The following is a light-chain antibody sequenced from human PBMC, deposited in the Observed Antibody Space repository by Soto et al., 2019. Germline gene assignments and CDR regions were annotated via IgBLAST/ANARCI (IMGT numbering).Light chain of an antibody. J-gene: IGKJ4*01. CDR2: DAS. V-gene: IGKV3D-15*01. Sequence: EIVMTQSPATLSVSPGDRATLSCGASQSVGNDLDWYQQKHGQAPRLLIYDASTRATGIPARLSGSGYGTELTITISSMLSEDFAVYSCQQYNNWPLTFGGGTKVDIK. CDR1: QSVGND. CDR3: QQYNNWPLT.